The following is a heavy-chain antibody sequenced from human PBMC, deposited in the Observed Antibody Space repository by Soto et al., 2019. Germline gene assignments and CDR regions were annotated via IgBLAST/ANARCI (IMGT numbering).Heavy chain of an antibody. CDR3: ARDRQYYQFWSGCQNEGPCAMDV. CDR1: GGSFSGYY. V-gene: IGHV4-34*02. D-gene: IGHD3-3*02. CDR2: INHCGGT. Sequence: QVQLQQWGAGLLKPSETLSLTCAVYGGSFSGYYWTWIRQAPGKGLEWIGEINHCGGTNYNSSLKSSVTISVDTSKNQFSLILYSVTAADTAVYYCARDRQYYQFWSGCQNEGPCAMDVWGQGTTVTVSS. J-gene: IGHJ6*02.